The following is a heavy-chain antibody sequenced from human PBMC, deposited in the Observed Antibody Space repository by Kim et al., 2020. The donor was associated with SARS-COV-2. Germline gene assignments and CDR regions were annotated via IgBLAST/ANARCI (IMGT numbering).Heavy chain of an antibody. V-gene: IGHV3-48*03. CDR3: ARDKDYYDSSGYYFPVG. J-gene: IGHJ4*02. Sequence: KGRFTISRDNAKNSLYLQMNSLRAEDTAVYYCARDKDYYDSSGYYFPVGWVQGTLVTVSS. D-gene: IGHD3-22*01.